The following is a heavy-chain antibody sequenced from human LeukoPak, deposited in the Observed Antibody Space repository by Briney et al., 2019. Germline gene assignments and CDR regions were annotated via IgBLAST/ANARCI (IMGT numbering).Heavy chain of an antibody. CDR2: ISSSSSYI. J-gene: IGHJ4*02. CDR3: ARDPPHYDFWSGYLDY. Sequence: SGGSLRLSCAASGFTFSSYSMNWVRQAPGKGLEWVSSISSSSSYIYYADSVKGRFTISRDNAKNSLYLQMNSLRAEDTAVYYCARDPPHYDFWSGYLDYWGQGTLVTVSS. V-gene: IGHV3-21*01. CDR1: GFTFSSYS. D-gene: IGHD3-3*01.